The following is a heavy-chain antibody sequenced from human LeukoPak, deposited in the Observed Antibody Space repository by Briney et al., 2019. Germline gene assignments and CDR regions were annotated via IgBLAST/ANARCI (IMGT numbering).Heavy chain of an antibody. J-gene: IGHJ4*02. V-gene: IGHV3-23*01. CDR1: GFTFNNHA. CDR2: ISGRADST. CDR3: AKDSERYGVLEY. D-gene: IGHD4-17*01. Sequence: GGSLRLSCEASGFTFNNHAVTWVRQGPGKGLEWASTISGRADSTFYADSVKGRFTISRDNSKNTVYLQMNNLRDEDTAIYYCAKDSERYGVLEYWGQGTLVSVSA.